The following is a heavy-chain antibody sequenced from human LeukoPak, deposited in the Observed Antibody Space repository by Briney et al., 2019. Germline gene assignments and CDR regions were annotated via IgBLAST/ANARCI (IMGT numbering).Heavy chain of an antibody. CDR2: IYYSGST. V-gene: IGHV4-59*08. J-gene: IGHJ4*02. Sequence: KASETLSLTCTVSGGSISSYYWSWIRQPPGKGLEWIGYIYYSGSTNYNPSLKSRVTISVDTSKNQFSLKLSSVTAADTAVYYCAGWHVDTAMVGIDYWGQGTLVTVSS. CDR1: GGSISSYY. D-gene: IGHD5-18*01. CDR3: AGWHVDTAMVGIDY.